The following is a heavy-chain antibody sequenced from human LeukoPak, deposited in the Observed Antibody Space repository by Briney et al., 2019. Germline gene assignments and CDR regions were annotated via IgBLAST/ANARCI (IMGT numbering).Heavy chain of an antibody. CDR3: ARGSGYYGSGSCFPFDY. CDR1: GGSISSYY. Sequence: SETLSLTCTVSGGSISSYYWSWIRQPPGKGLEWIGYIYYSGSTNYNPSLKSRVTISVDTSKNQFSLKLSSVTAADTAVYYCARGSGYYGSGSCFPFDYWGQGTLVTVSS. J-gene: IGHJ4*02. D-gene: IGHD3-10*01. V-gene: IGHV4-59*01. CDR2: IYYSGST.